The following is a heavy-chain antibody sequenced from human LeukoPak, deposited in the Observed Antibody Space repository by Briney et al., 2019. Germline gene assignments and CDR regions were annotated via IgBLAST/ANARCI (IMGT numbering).Heavy chain of an antibody. CDR3: ARQGYCSGGTCYGWSYYHYMDV. D-gene: IGHD2-15*01. J-gene: IGHJ6*03. CDR2: IYHSGST. CDR1: GGSISSNSYY. Sequence: PSETLSLTCTVSGGSISSNSYYWGWIRQPPGKGLEWIGSIYHSGSTYYNPSLKSRVTISVDTSKNQFSLKLISVTAADTAAYYCARQGYCSGGTCYGWSYYHYMDVWGKGTTVTVSS. V-gene: IGHV4-39*01.